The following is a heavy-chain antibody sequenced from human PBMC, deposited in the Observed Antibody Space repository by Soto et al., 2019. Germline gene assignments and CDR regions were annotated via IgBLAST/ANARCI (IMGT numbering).Heavy chain of an antibody. J-gene: IGHJ4*02. Sequence: QVQLQESCPGLVKPSQTLSLTCTVSGDAFSSGDYKWSWILQPPGKGLEWIGYAYYSGYNYKTPSPKSRLTMSVDTSENQFSLKLSSVTAADTAVYYCARRGAYVAFDYWGQGTLVTVSS. CDR2: AYYSGYN. V-gene: IGHV4-30-4*01. CDR3: ARRGAYVAFDY. D-gene: IGHD3-10*01. CDR1: GDAFSSGDYK.